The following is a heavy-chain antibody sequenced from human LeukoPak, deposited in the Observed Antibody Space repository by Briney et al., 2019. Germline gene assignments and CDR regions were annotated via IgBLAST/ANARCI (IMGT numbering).Heavy chain of an antibody. CDR1: RFTFSSYW. J-gene: IGHJ6*03. CDR2: IKQDGSEK. D-gene: IGHD2-2*02. V-gene: IGHV3-7*01. CDR3: ARERCSSTSCYRTNYMDV. Sequence: GGSLRLSCAASRFTFSSYWMSWVRQAPGKGLEWVANIKQDGSEKYYVDSVKGRFTISRDNAKNSLYLQMNSLRAEDTAVYYCARERCSSTSCYRTNYMDVWGKGTTVTVSS.